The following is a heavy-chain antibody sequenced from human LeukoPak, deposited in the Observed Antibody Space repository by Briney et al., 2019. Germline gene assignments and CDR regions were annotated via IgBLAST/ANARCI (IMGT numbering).Heavy chain of an antibody. D-gene: IGHD3-10*01. Sequence: PGGSLGLSCAASGFTFSSYAMHWVRQAPGKGLEWVAVISYDGSNKYYADSVKGRFTISRDNSKNTLYLQMNSLRAEDTAVYYCASPMVRGVIKVGPYGYWGQGTLVTVSS. CDR1: GFTFSSYA. CDR2: ISYDGSNK. CDR3: ASPMVRGVIKVGPYGY. J-gene: IGHJ4*02. V-gene: IGHV3-30*04.